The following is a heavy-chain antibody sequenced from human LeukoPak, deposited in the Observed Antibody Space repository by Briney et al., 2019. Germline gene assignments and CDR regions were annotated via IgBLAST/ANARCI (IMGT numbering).Heavy chain of an antibody. V-gene: IGHV3-9*01. CDR2: ISWNSGSI. D-gene: IGHD6-19*01. CDR1: GFTFDDYA. J-gene: IGHJ4*02. CDR3: AKMAVAGPGVDY. Sequence: SGGPLRLSCAASGFTFDDYAMHWVRQAPGKGLEWVSGISWNSGSIGYADSVKGRFTISRDNAKNSLYLQMNSLRAEDTALYYCAKMAVAGPGVDYWGQGTLVTVSS.